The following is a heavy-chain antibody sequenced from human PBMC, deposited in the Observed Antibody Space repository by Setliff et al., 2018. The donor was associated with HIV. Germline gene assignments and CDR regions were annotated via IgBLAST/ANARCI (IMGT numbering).Heavy chain of an antibody. J-gene: IGHJ4*02. V-gene: IGHV4-34*01. CDR1: GASFTDYY. CDR2: IHHTGHI. D-gene: IGHD4-17*01. CDR3: ARFDVTPMTTRDY. Sequence: SETLSLTCAFYGASFTDYYWNWIRQPPGKGLEWIGEIHHTGHINYNPSFKSRVTMSLDMSTNQFSLKMAPMTAADSAVYYCARFDVTPMTTRDYWGQGTQVTVSS.